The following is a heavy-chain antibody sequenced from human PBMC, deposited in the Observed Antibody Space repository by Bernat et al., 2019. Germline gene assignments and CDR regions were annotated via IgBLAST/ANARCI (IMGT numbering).Heavy chain of an antibody. D-gene: IGHD3-10*01. CDR3: ARGRRGVGSGSRKPFDY. CDR2: INHSGST. Sequence: QVQLQQWGAGLLKPSETLSLTCAVYGGSFSGYYWGWIRQPPGKGLEWIGEINHSGSTNYNPSLKSRVTISVDTSKNQFSLKLSSVTAADTAVYYCARGRRGVGSGSRKPFDYWGQGTLVTVSS. V-gene: IGHV4-34*01. J-gene: IGHJ4*02. CDR1: GGSFSGYY.